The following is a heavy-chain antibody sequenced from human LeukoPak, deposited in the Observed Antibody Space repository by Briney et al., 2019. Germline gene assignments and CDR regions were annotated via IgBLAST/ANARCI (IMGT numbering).Heavy chain of an antibody. CDR2: ISYDGSDK. Sequence: GGSLRLSCAASGFIFRSYGMHWVRQAPGKGLEWVALISYDGSDKYYADSVKGRFTISRDNSNNTLYLQMHSLRAEDTAVYYCAREPERSSGWYSDAFDIWGQGTMVTVSS. CDR1: GFIFRSYG. V-gene: IGHV3-30*03. J-gene: IGHJ3*02. CDR3: AREPERSSGWYSDAFDI. D-gene: IGHD6-19*01.